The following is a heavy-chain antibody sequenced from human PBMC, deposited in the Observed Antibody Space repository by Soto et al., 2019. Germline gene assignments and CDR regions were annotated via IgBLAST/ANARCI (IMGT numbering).Heavy chain of an antibody. Sequence: QVQLVQFGAEAKKPGASVKVSCKASGYTFTSYDINWVRQATGQGLEWMGWMNPNSGNTGYAQKFQGRVTMTRNTSISTAYMELSSLRSEDTAVYYCVRCVLGGGSWSQPPWGQGTLVTVSS. V-gene: IGHV1-8*01. CDR1: GYTFTSYD. CDR2: MNPNSGNT. J-gene: IGHJ4*02. CDR3: VRCVLGGGSWSQPP. D-gene: IGHD2-15*01.